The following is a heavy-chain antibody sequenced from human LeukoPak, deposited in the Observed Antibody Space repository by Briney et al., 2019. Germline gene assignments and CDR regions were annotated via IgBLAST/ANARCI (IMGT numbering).Heavy chain of an antibody. Sequence: GGPVRLLCGACGFTFSSCSVNCVREAPGKGREGVSSISSSSSYIYHADSVKGRFTISRDNDKNSLYLQTNSLRAEDTAVYYCARDYYDSSGYYYWGQGTLVTVSS. CDR2: ISSSSSYI. V-gene: IGHV3-21*01. CDR3: ARDYYDSSGYYY. D-gene: IGHD3-22*01. J-gene: IGHJ4*02. CDR1: GFTFSSCS.